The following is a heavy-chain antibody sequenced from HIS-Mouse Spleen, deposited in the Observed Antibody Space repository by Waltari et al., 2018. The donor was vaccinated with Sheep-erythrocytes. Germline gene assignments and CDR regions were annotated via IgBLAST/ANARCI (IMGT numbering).Heavy chain of an antibody. CDR3: ARDTSSDSSGWHDAFDI. V-gene: IGHV1-69*01. D-gene: IGHD6-19*01. CDR1: GGTFSSYA. J-gene: IGHJ3*02. CDR2: IIPIFGTA. Sequence: QVQLVQSGAEVKKPGSSVKVSCKASGGTFSSYATSWGRQAPGQGLEWMGGIIPIFGTANYAQKFQGRVTITADESTSTAYMELSSLRSEDTAVYYCARDTSSDSSGWHDAFDIWGQGTMVTVSS.